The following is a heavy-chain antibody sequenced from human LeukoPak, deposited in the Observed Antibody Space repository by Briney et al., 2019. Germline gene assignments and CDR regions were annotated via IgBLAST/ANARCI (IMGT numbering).Heavy chain of an antibody. CDR3: ARDRSKQWLSWYFEL. J-gene: IGHJ2*01. CDR1: GGSISSGSYY. D-gene: IGHD6-19*01. CDR2: IYTSGST. Sequence: SQTLSLTCTVSGGSISSGSYYWSWIRQPAGKGLEWIGRIYTSGSTNYNPSLKSRVTISVDTSKNQFSLKLSSVTAADTAVYYCARDRSKQWLSWYFELWGRGTLVTVSS. V-gene: IGHV4-61*02.